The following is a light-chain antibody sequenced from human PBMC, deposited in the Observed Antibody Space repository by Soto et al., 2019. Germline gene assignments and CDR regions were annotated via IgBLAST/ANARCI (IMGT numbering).Light chain of an antibody. CDR3: QEYGSSPTWT. J-gene: IGKJ1*01. V-gene: IGKV3-20*01. Sequence: EIVLTQSPGTLSLSPGERATLSCRASQNVSSSYLAWYQQKPGQAPRLLIYGASTRATGIPDRFSGSGSGTDFTLTISRLEPEDFAVFYCQEYGSSPTWTFGQGTKVDIK. CDR1: QNVSSSY. CDR2: GAS.